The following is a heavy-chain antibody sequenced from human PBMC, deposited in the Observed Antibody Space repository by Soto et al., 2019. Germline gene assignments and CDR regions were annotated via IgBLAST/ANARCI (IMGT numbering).Heavy chain of an antibody. CDR2: ISAYNGNT. J-gene: IGHJ6*02. D-gene: IGHD2-2*01. Sequence: ASVKVSCKASGYTFTSYGISWVRQAPRQGLEWMGWISAYNGNTNYAQKLQGRVTMTTDTSTSTAYMELRSLRSDDTAVYYCAREDRDRETGLVPAAIDGMDVWGQGTKVTVSS. CDR1: GYTFTSYG. CDR3: AREDRDRETGLVPAAIDGMDV. V-gene: IGHV1-18*01.